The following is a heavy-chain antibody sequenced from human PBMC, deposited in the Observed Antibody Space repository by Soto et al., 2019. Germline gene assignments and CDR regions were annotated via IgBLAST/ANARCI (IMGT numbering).Heavy chain of an antibody. J-gene: IGHJ4*02. Sequence: SETLSLTCTVSGGFISIYYWSWIRQTPGKGLEWIGYIYHTGSTKNNPSLNSRVTISVDTPRNQFSLKLSSMTAADTAVYYCVRAAHYGDYVFEYWGQGILVTVSS. D-gene: IGHD4-17*01. CDR1: GGFISIYY. CDR3: VRAAHYGDYVFEY. V-gene: IGHV4-59*01. CDR2: IYHTGST.